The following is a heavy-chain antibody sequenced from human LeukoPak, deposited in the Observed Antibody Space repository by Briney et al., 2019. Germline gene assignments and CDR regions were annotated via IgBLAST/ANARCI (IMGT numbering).Heavy chain of an antibody. D-gene: IGHD2-2*02. CDR3: AKESLYCSSTSCYMFPIDY. CDR2: ISGSGATT. CDR1: GFTFSSYA. J-gene: IGHJ4*02. Sequence: GGSLRLSCAASGFTFSSYAMSWVRQAPGKGLGWVSVISGSGATTYHADSVKGRFTVSRDNSKNTLYLQMNSLRADDTAVYYCAKESLYCSSTSCYMFPIDYWGQGTLVTVSS. V-gene: IGHV3-23*01.